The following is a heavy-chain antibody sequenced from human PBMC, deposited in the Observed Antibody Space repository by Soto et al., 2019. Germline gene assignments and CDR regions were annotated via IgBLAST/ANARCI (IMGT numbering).Heavy chain of an antibody. CDR1: GFSVTNNY. CDR2: IDIGGNT. D-gene: IGHD2-2*01. V-gene: IGHV3-66*01. J-gene: IGHJ4*02. Sequence: EVQVVESGGGLVQPGGSLRLSCSAPGFSVTNNYMNWVRQAPGKGLEWVSIIDIGGNTYYADSVKDRFTISGDNSRNTLYLHMDSLRAEDTAVYYCARGRGSTGYLGREHYFDYWGQGTLVTVSP. CDR3: ARGRGSTGYLGREHYFDY.